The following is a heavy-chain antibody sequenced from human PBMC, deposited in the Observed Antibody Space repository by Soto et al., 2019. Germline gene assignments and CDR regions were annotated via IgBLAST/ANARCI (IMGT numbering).Heavy chain of an antibody. J-gene: IGHJ3*02. CDR1: GFTFSNAW. CDR2: IKSKTDGGTT. D-gene: IGHD3-22*01. V-gene: IGHV3-15*01. CDR3: TTVSEFMGSGYYLDAFDI. Sequence: EVQLVESGGGLVKPGGSLRLSCAASGFTFSNAWMSWVRQAPGKGLEWVGRIKSKTDGGTTDYAAPVKGRFTISRDDSKNTLYLQMNSLKTEDTAVYYCTTVSEFMGSGYYLDAFDIWGQGTMVTVSS.